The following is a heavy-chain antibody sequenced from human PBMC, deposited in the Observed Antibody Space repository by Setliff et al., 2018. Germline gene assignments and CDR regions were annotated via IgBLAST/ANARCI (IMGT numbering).Heavy chain of an antibody. J-gene: IGHJ3*02. CDR1: GFTFSSYT. D-gene: IGHD7-27*01. CDR2: ISSSSRTK. Sequence: GGSLRLSCAASGFTFSSYTMNWVRQAPGKGLEWVSYISSSSRTKYYADSVKGRLTVSSDNAKNSLYLQMNSLRAEDTAVYYCARDRRPFNWGGNDAFDIWGQGTMVTVSS. CDR3: ARDRRPFNWGGNDAFDI. V-gene: IGHV3-48*04.